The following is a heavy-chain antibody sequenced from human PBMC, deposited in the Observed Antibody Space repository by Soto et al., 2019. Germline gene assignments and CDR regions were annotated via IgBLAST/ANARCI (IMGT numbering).Heavy chain of an antibody. CDR3: ARSGSGAAYYYHGLDV. D-gene: IGHD6-25*01. Sequence: QVQLVQSGAEVKKPGASVKVSCKTSGYPFTTYGFSWVRQAPGQGLEWMGWIGTYNGNTNYAQNLQGRVTMTTDTSTRPAYMERRSRTSDDTAVYYCARSGSGAAYYYHGLDVGGQGTTVTVSS. CDR1: GYPFTTYG. CDR2: IGTYNGNT. V-gene: IGHV1-18*04. J-gene: IGHJ6*02.